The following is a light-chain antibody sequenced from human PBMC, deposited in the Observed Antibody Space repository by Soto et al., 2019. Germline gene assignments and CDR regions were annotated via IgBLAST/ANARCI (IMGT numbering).Light chain of an antibody. Sequence: EIVLTQSPATLSLSPGDRATLSCRASQSVSSYLAWYQQKPGQAPRLLIYDASNRATGIPARFSGSGSGTAFTRTISSLEPEDVAVYYCQQRNNWPLTFGGGTKVEIK. J-gene: IGKJ4*01. CDR1: QSVSSY. V-gene: IGKV3-11*01. CDR2: DAS. CDR3: QQRNNWPLT.